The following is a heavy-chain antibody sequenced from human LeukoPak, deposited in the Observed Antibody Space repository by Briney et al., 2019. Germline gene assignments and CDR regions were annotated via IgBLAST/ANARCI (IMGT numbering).Heavy chain of an antibody. V-gene: IGHV1-2*02. CDR3: ARAIPISGYFAMGSNWFDP. CDR2: INPNSGGT. CDR1: GYTFTGYY. D-gene: IGHD5-12*01. J-gene: IGHJ5*02. Sequence: ASVKVSCKASGYTFTGYYMHWVRQAPGQGLEWMGWINPNSGGTNYAQKFQGRVTMTRDTSISTAYMELSRLRSDDTAVYYCARAIPISGYFAMGSNWFDPWGQGTLVTVSS.